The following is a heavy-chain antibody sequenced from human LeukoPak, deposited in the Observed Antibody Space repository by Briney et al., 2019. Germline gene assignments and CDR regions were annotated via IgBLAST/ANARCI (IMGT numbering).Heavy chain of an antibody. CDR3: ARWAVAGIFGYFDY. D-gene: IGHD6-19*01. V-gene: IGHV4-4*07. J-gene: IGHJ4*02. Sequence: SETLSLTCTVSGGSISSYYWNWIRQPAGKGLEWIGRIYTSGSTNYNPSLKSRVTMSVDTSKNQFSLRLTSVTAADTAVYFCARWAVAGIFGYFDYWGQGTLVTVSS. CDR2: IYTSGST. CDR1: GGSISSYY.